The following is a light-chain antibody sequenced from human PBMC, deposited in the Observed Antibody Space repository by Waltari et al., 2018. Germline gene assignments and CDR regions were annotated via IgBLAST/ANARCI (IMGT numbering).Light chain of an antibody. CDR1: QSLVHRDGSTY. V-gene: IGKV2-24*01. J-gene: IGKJ1*01. Sequence: DVVMTQTPLSSPVTLGQPASISCMSSQSLVHRDGSTYFSWLQQRPGQPPRLLIYKISNRFSGVPDRFSGSGAETDFTLTISRVEPEDVGIYYCMQSTHLPWTFGQGTKVEIK. CDR2: KIS. CDR3: MQSTHLPWT.